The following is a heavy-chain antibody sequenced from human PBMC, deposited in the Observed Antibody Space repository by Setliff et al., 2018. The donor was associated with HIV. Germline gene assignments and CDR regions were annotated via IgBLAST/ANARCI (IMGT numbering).Heavy chain of an antibody. CDR1: AVSIGGYS. D-gene: IGHD1-7*01. CDR2: IYSTDTT. J-gene: IGHJ4*02. V-gene: IGHV4-4*09. Sequence: KPSETLSLTCTVSAVSIGGYSWSWIRQSPGKGLEWIGSIYSTDTTNHNPSLESRVTIPVDKSKNQFSLKLNSVTAADTAVYYCARHGTWNSQRFHFDYWGQGTPVTVSS. CDR3: ARHGTWNSQRFHFDY.